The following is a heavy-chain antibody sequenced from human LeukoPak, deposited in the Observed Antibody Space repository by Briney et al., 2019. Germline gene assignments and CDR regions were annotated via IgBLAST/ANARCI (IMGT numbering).Heavy chain of an antibody. Sequence: GGSLRLSCAASEFTFSTYSMNWVRQAPGKGLEWVSSISSSSSYIYYADSVKGRFTISRDNAKNSLYLQMNSLRAEDTAVYYCASWTVTTDFDYWGQGTLVTVSS. J-gene: IGHJ4*02. CDR2: ISSSSSYI. D-gene: IGHD4-17*01. V-gene: IGHV3-21*01. CDR3: ASWTVTTDFDY. CDR1: EFTFSTYS.